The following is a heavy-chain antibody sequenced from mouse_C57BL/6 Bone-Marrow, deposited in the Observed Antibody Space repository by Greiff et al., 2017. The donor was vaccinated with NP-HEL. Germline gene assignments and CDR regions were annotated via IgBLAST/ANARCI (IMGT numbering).Heavy chain of an antibody. V-gene: IGHV1-81*01. CDR2: IYPRSGNT. D-gene: IGHD1-1*01. CDR3: ARWETTVVEGDYFDY. CDR1: GYTFTSYG. J-gene: IGHJ2*01. Sequence: QVQLQQSGAELARPGASVKLSCKASGYTFTSYGISWVKQRTGQGLEWIGEIYPRSGNTYYNEKFKGKATLTADKSSSTAYMELRSLTSEDSAVYFCARWETTVVEGDYFDYWGQGTTLTVSS.